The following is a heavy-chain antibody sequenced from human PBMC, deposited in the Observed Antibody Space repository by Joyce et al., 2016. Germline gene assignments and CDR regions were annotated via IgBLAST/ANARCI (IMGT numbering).Heavy chain of an antibody. CDR3: AKDRGRYGSGSYSLDY. J-gene: IGHJ4*02. CDR2: MSHDGSDK. D-gene: IGHD3-10*01. CDR1: GFGFNSYG. V-gene: IGHV3-30*18. Sequence: QVHLVESGGGVVQPGRSLTLSCKASGFGFNSYGMVWVRQVPGKGLEWVSLMSHDGSDKFYGDAVKGRITVARDNPENTLYLQMNTLRLDDTALYYCAKDRGRYGSGSYSLDYWGQGALVTVSS.